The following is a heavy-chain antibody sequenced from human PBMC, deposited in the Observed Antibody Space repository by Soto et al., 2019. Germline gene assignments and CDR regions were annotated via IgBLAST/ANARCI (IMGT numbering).Heavy chain of an antibody. D-gene: IGHD4-17*01. CDR2: IWYDGSNK. CDR1: GFTFNTLA. J-gene: IGHJ4*02. Sequence: QVQLVESGGGVVQPGRSLRLSCAASGFTFNTLAMQWVRQAPGKGLEWVALIWYDGSNKYYADSVKGRFTISRDNSQNTVYLQMNSLGADDTAIYYCAREVDYGDYPWGIDYWGQGTLVTVSS. CDR3: AREVDYGDYPWGIDY. V-gene: IGHV3-33*01.